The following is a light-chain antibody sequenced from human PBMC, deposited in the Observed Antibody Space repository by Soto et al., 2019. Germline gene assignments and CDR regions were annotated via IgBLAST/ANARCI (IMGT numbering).Light chain of an antibody. CDR2: GAS. J-gene: IGKJ5*01. CDR1: QSVSSNY. V-gene: IGKV3-20*01. Sequence: EIVLTQSPGTLSLSPGERATLSCRASQSVSSNYLAWYQQKPGQAPRLLIYGASSRATGIPDTFSGSGSGTDFNLTISRLEPEDFAVYYCQQYDSSKGTFGQGTRLEIK. CDR3: QQYDSSKGT.